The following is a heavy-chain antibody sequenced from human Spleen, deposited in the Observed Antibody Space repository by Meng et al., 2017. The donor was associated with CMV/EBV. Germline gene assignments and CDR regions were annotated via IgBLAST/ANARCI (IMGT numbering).Heavy chain of an antibody. Sequence: GSLRLSCTVSGGSISSSSYYWGWIRQPPGKGLEWIGSIYYSGSTYYNPSLKSRVTISVDTSKIQFSLKLTSVTAADTAVYYCARLRRIPAANQYYYGMDVWGQGTTVTVSS. D-gene: IGHD2-2*01. J-gene: IGHJ6*02. CDR3: ARLRRIPAANQYYYGMDV. V-gene: IGHV4-39*07. CDR2: IYYSGST. CDR1: GGSISSSSYY.